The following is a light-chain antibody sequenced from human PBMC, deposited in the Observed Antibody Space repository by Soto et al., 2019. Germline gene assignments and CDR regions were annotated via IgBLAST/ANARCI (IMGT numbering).Light chain of an antibody. Sequence: DIQMTQSPSTLSASVQDRVTITCRASQSIGNWLAWYQQKTGKDPKLLIYKASTLESGVTSRFSGSGSGTEFTLTISSLQPDEVATYYCQQYNSYPWTFGQGTKVDIK. J-gene: IGKJ1*01. CDR2: KAS. V-gene: IGKV1-5*03. CDR1: QSIGNW. CDR3: QQYNSYPWT.